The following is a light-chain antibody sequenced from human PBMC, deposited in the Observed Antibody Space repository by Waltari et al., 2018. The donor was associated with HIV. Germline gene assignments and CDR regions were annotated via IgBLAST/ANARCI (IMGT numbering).Light chain of an antibody. Sequence: QSVLTQPPSASGTPGQRVTISCSGGSSNIGSNTVNWYQQLPGTAPKLLIYSNNLRPSGVPDRFSGSRSGTSASLAISGLRSEDEAYYYCAAWDDSLRGVFGGGTKLTVL. V-gene: IGLV1-44*01. CDR1: SSNIGSNT. CDR2: SNN. CDR3: AAWDDSLRGV. J-gene: IGLJ2*01.